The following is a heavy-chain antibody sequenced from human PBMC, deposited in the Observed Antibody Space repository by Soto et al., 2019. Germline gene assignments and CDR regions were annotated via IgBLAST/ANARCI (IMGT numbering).Heavy chain of an antibody. D-gene: IGHD2-8*02. Sequence: PGGSLRLSCAASGFTFSAYDMHWVRQPTGKGLEWVSAIGTLHDTYYPDSVKGRFTISRENAKNSLYLQMNSLTTGDTAVYYCARQASYWHGGGGWFDPWRQGTLVTVSS. CDR3: ARQASYWHGGGGWFDP. CDR2: IGTLHDT. CDR1: GFTFSAYD. J-gene: IGHJ5*02. V-gene: IGHV3-13*01.